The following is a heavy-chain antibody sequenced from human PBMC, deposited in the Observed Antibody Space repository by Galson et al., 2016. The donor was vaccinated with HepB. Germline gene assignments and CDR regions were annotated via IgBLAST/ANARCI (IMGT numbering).Heavy chain of an antibody. V-gene: IGHV3-23*01. CDR1: GFTFRNYV. CDR2: ISGSGAIT. Sequence: SLRLSCAASGFTFRNYVMSWVRQAPGKGLEWISAISGSGAITNYADSVKGRFTISRDNSKNTLYLQMNSLRVEDTAVYYCAKDSVCGSYSPYFFDYWGQGILVTVSS. J-gene: IGHJ4*02. CDR3: AKDSVCGSYSPYFFDY. D-gene: IGHD1-26*01.